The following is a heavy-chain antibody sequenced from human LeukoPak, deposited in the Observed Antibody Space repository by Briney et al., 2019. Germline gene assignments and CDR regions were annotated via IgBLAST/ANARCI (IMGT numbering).Heavy chain of an antibody. CDR1: GFTFINAW. J-gene: IGHJ4*02. CDR3: TTDGVGVEGATYDN. CDR2: IKAKAHGGTI. Sequence: GSLRLSCAASGFTFINAWMAWVRQAPGKGLEWVGRIKAKAHGGTIEYAAPMKGRFTISRDDSKNTLYLQMNSLKTEDTAVYYCTTDGVGVEGATYDNWGQGTLVSVSS. D-gene: IGHD1-26*01. V-gene: IGHV3-15*01.